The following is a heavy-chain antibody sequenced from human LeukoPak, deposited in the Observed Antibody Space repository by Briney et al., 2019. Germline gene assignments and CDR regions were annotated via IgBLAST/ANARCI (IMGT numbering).Heavy chain of an antibody. D-gene: IGHD5-18*01. Sequence: GGSLRLSCAASGFTFSSYAMSWVRQAPGKGLEWVSAISGSGGSTYYADSVKGRFTISGDNSKNTLYLQMNSLRAEDTAVYYCAKAGGYSYGYLYYYGMDVWGQGTTVTVSS. CDR2: ISGSGGST. CDR3: AKAGGYSYGYLYYYGMDV. CDR1: GFTFSSYA. V-gene: IGHV3-23*01. J-gene: IGHJ6*02.